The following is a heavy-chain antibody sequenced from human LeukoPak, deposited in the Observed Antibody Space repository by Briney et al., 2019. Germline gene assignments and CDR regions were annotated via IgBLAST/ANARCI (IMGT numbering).Heavy chain of an antibody. D-gene: IGHD3-9*01. CDR3: ARDILTGYSDAFDI. V-gene: IGHV4-39*02. Sequence: SETLSLTCTVSGGSISSSSFSWGWIRQPPGQGLEWIGSIYYSGSTYYSPSLKSRVTISVDTSKNQFSLKLSSVTAADTAVYYCARDILTGYSDAFDIWGQGTMVTVSS. J-gene: IGHJ3*02. CDR2: IYYSGST. CDR1: GGSISSSSFS.